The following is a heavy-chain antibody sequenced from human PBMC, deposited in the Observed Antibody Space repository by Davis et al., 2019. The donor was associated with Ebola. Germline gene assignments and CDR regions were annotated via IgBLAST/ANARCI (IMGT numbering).Heavy chain of an antibody. V-gene: IGHV4-59*08. CDR2: IYYRGST. Sequence: SQTLSLTCAVYGGSFSGYYWSWIRQPPGKGLEWIGYIYYRGSTNYNPSLKSRVTISVDTSKNQFSLKLNSVTAADTAVYYCARQGYYDSGSYYYFGYWGQGTLVTVSS. D-gene: IGHD3-10*01. CDR3: ARQGYYDSGSYYYFGY. J-gene: IGHJ4*02. CDR1: GGSFSGYY.